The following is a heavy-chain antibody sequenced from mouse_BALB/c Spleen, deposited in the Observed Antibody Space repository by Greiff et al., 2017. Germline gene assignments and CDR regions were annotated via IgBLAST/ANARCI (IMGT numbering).Heavy chain of an antibody. D-gene: IGHD2-3*01. CDR3: ARGGYYVNWYFDV. V-gene: IGHV5-6*01. CDR1: GFTFSSYG. CDR2: ISSGGSYT. J-gene: IGHJ1*01. Sequence: EVKLVESGGDLVKPGGSLKLSCAASGFTFSSYGMSWVRQTPDKRLEWVATISSGGSYTYYPDSVKGRFTISRDNAKNTLYLQMSSLKSEDTAMYYCARGGYYVNWYFDVWGAGTTVTVSS.